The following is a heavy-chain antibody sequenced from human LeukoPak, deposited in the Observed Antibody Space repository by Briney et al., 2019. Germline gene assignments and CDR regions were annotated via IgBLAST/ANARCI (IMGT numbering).Heavy chain of an antibody. CDR3: ARSDSHWYCDY. CDR2: INPGGGST. D-gene: IGHD1-1*01. Sequence: ASVKVSCKASGGTFSSYAISWVRQAPGQGLEWMGTINPGGGSTRNAQKFQGRVTMTRDTSTSAVYMELSSLRSEDTAVYYCARSDSHWYCDYWGQGTLVTVSS. J-gene: IGHJ4*02. CDR1: GGTFSSYA. V-gene: IGHV1-46*01.